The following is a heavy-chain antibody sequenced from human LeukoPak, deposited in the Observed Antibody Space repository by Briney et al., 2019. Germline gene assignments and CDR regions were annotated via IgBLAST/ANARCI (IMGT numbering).Heavy chain of an antibody. CDR1: GFTFRNYW. CDR2: INSDGINK. CDR3: ARDLGQYYDTSDNWFDP. J-gene: IGHJ5*02. V-gene: IGHV3-74*01. D-gene: IGHD3-22*01. Sequence: GALRPYFAAFGFTFRNYWMHWVRQAPGKGLGWVSRINSDGINKSYADSVKGRFTISRDNPKNTLNLQMNSLRAEDTAVYYCARDLGQYYDTSDNWFDPWGQGTLVTVSS.